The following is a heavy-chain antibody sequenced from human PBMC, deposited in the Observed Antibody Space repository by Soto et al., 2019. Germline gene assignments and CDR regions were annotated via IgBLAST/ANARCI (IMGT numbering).Heavy chain of an antibody. J-gene: IGHJ6*02. Sequence: GGSLRLSCAASGFTFSSYAMHWVRQAPGKGLEWVAVISYDGSNKYYADSVKGRFTISRDNSKNTLYLQMNSLRAEDTAVYYCARDLPGYCSSTSCYYYYYYGMDVWGQGTTVTVYS. CDR2: ISYDGSNK. D-gene: IGHD2-2*01. CDR3: ARDLPGYCSSTSCYYYYYYGMDV. CDR1: GFTFSSYA. V-gene: IGHV3-30-3*01.